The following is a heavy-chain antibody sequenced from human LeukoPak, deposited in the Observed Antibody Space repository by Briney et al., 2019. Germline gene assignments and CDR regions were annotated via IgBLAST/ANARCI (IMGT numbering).Heavy chain of an antibody. CDR2: IYYSGST. D-gene: IGHD3-22*01. V-gene: IGHV4-39*07. Sequence: SETLSLTCTVSGGSISSSSYYWGWIRQPPGKGLEWIGSIYYSGSTYYNPSLKSRVTISVDTSKSQFSLKLSSVTAADTAVYYCARDRFDDSSGYYYHYYYYMDVWGKGTTVTVSS. CDR1: GGSISSSSYY. CDR3: ARDRFDDSSGYYYHYYYYMDV. J-gene: IGHJ6*03.